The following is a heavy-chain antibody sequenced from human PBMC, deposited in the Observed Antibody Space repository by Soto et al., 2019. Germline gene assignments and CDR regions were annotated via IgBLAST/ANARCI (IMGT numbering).Heavy chain of an antibody. J-gene: IGHJ4*02. CDR1: GFTFGDYA. D-gene: IGHD3-9*01. V-gene: IGHV3-49*03. CDR2: IRSKAYGGTT. Sequence: GGSLRVSCTASGFTFGDYAMSWFRQAPWKGLEWVGFIRSKAYGGTTEYAASVKGRFTISRDDSKSIAYLQMNSLKTEDTAVYYCRGYDILTGYYNQYYFDYWGQGTLVTVSS. CDR3: RGYDILTGYYNQYYFDY.